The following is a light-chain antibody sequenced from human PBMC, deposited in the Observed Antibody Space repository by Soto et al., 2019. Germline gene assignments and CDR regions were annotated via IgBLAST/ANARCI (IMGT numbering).Light chain of an antibody. J-gene: IGKJ1*01. CDR2: RTS. V-gene: IGKV3-15*01. Sequence: IVMTQSPATLSVSPGERYTLSCRASQSISSNLAWYQQKPGQAPRLLMFRTSSRATGFPARFSGSGSGTEFTLTISSLQPDDFATYYCQHYNSYSEAFGPETKVEIK. CDR1: QSISSN. CDR3: QHYNSYSEA.